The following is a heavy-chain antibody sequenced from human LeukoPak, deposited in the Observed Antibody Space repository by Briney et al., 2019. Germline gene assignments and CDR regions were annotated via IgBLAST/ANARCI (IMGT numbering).Heavy chain of an antibody. J-gene: IGHJ6*02. D-gene: IGHD2-2*01. CDR2: IRSKANSYAT. CDR1: GFTFSGSA. CDR3: TRHFGYCSSTSCFGYYGMDV. Sequence: TGGSLRLSCAASGFTFSGSAMHWVRQASGKGLEWVGRIRSKANSYATAYAASVKGRFTISRDDSKNTAYLQMNSLKTEDTAVYYCTRHFGYCSSTSCFGYYGMDVWGQGTTVTVSS. V-gene: IGHV3-73*01.